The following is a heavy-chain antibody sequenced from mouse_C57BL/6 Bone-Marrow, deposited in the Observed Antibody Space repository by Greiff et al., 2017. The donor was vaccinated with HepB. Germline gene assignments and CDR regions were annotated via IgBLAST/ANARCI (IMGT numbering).Heavy chain of an antibody. CDR1: GFNIKDDY. D-gene: IGHD3-2*02. CDR2: IDPENGDT. V-gene: IGHV14-4*01. J-gene: IGHJ3*01. CDR3: AREGLDSSGAWFAY. Sequence: VQLQQSGAELVRPGASVKLSCTASGFNIKDDYMHWVKQRPEQGLEWIGWIDPENGDTEYASKFQGKATITADTSSNTAYLQLSSLTSEDSAVYYCAREGLDSSGAWFAYWGQGTLVTVSA.